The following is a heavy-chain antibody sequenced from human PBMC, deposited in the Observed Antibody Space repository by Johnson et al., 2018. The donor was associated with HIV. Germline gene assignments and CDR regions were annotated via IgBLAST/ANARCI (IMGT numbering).Heavy chain of an antibody. Sequence: VQLVESGGGLVQPGGSLRLSCAASGFTFSSYDMHWVRQATGKGLEWVSAIGTAGDTYYPGSVKGRFTISRENAKNSLYLQMNSLRAGDTAVYYCARALRTALGSPWNGGYDAFDSWGQGTMVTVSS. J-gene: IGHJ3*02. CDR2: IGTAGDT. V-gene: IGHV3-13*01. CDR1: GFTFSSYD. CDR3: ARALRTALGSPWNGGYDAFDS. D-gene: IGHD1-1*01.